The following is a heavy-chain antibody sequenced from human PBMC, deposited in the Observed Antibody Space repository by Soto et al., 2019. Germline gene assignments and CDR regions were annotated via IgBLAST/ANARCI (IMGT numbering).Heavy chain of an antibody. CDR3: ARGANMTTEH. CDR2: IYYSGST. Sequence: QVQLQESGPGLVKPSETLSLTCTVSGGSISSYYWSWIRQPPGKGLEWIGYIYYSGSTNYNPSLKSRVTISVDTSKNQFSLKLSSVTAADTAVYYCARGANMTTEHWGQGPLVTVSS. D-gene: IGHD4-4*01. V-gene: IGHV4-59*01. J-gene: IGHJ4*02. CDR1: GGSISSYY.